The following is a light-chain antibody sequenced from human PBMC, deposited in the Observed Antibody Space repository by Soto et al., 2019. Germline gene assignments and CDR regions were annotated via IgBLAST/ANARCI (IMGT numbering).Light chain of an antibody. CDR3: PQYYSYPPT. CDR2: AAS. CDR1: QGISSY. Sequence: AIRMTQSPSSLSASTGDRVTITCRASQGISSYLAWYQQKPGKAPKLLIYAASTLQSGVPSRFSGSGSGTDFTLTISCLQSEDFATYYCPQYYSYPPTFGQGTKVEIK. J-gene: IGKJ1*01. V-gene: IGKV1-8*01.